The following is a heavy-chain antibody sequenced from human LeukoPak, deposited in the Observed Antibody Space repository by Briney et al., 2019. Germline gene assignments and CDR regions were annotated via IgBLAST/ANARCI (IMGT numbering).Heavy chain of an antibody. Sequence: EASVKVSCKASGYTFTSYGISWVRQAPGQGLEWMGGIIPIFGTANYAQKFQGRVTITTDESTSTAYMELSSLRSEDTAVYYCARGYYGSGSYLYWGQGTLVTVSS. D-gene: IGHD3-10*01. J-gene: IGHJ4*02. CDR1: GYTFTSYG. CDR3: ARGYYGSGSYLY. V-gene: IGHV1-69*05. CDR2: IIPIFGTA.